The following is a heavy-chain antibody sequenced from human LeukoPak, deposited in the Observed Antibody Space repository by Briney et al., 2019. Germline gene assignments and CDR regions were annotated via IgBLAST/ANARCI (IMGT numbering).Heavy chain of an antibody. CDR1: GVIFNDDA. CDR2: ISGDGDST. J-gene: IGHJ4*02. V-gene: IGHV3-43*02. Sequence: GGSLRLSCVAPGVIFNDDAMYWVRELPGKGLEWGSLISGDGDSTYYEDSVKGRFSMSRDNRRNTVCLQMNSLRIEETALYYCAKASLEAVGNFFNWGQETLVTVS. CDR3: AKASLEAVGNFFN. D-gene: IGHD1-14*01.